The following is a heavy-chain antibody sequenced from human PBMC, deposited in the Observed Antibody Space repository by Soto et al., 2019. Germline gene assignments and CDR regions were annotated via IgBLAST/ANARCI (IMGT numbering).Heavy chain of an antibody. CDR1: GFTFGDYE. D-gene: IGHD6-19*01. CDR2: LRRSGNTI. J-gene: IGHJ3*02. Sequence: QVQLVESGGGLVQPGGSLRLSCAASGFTFGDYEMSWIRQAAGKGPEWVSFLRRSGNTIYYADSVKGRFSISRDNAENSLYLQMESLRVEDTATYFCARSSGWYEAEAFDMWGQGTMVTVSA. CDR3: ARSSGWYEAEAFDM. V-gene: IGHV3-11*01.